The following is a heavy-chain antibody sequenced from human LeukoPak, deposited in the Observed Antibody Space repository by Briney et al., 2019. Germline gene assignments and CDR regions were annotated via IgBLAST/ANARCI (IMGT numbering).Heavy chain of an antibody. CDR1: GGTFSSYA. J-gene: IGHJ4*02. Sequence: SVKVSCKASGGTFSSYAISWVRQAPGQGLEWMGRIIPILGIANYAQKFQGRVTITADKSTSTAYMELSSLGSEDTAVYYCARELVPAAMRSFDYWGQGTLVTVSS. V-gene: IGHV1-69*04. CDR3: ARELVPAAMRSFDY. D-gene: IGHD2-2*01. CDR2: IIPILGIA.